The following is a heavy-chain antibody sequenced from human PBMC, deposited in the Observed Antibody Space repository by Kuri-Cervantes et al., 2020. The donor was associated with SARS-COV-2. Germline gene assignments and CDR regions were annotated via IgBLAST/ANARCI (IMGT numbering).Heavy chain of an antibody. J-gene: IGHJ6*02. CDR3: AREVDSSGPPDV. D-gene: IGHD6-19*01. CDR2: IYSGGNT. CDR1: GFIVSGNY. Sequence: GESLKISCAASGFIVSGNYMYWVRQAPGKGLEWVSVIYSGGNTYYADSVKGRFIISRDNAKNSLYLQMNSLRAEDTAVYYCAREVDSSGPPDVWGQGTTVTVSS. V-gene: IGHV3-53*01.